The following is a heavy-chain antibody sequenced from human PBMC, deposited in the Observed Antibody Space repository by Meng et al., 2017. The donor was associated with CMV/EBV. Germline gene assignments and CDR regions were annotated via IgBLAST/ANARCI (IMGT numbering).Heavy chain of an antibody. V-gene: IGHV3-30*02. CDR3: AKDEYSSSSGYYYGMDV. J-gene: IGHJ6*02. CDR2: IRYDGGNK. D-gene: IGHD6-6*01. CDR1: GFTFSSYG. Sequence: GESLKISCAASGFTFSSYGMHWVRQAPGKGLEWVAFIRYDGGNKYYADSVKGRFTISRDNSKNTLYLQMNSLRAEDTAVYYCAKDEYSSSSGYYYGMDVWGQGTTVTVSS.